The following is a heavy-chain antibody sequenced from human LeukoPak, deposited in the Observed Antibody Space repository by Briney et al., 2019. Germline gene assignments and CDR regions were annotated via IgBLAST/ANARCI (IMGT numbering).Heavy chain of an antibody. J-gene: IGHJ4*02. CDR1: GFTFSSYG. D-gene: IGHD1-26*01. CDR2: TSGSGGST. Sequence: GGSLRLSCAASGFTFSSYGMTWVRQAPGKGLEWVSGTSGSGGSTSYADSVKGRFTISRDNSKNTLYLQMNSLRVEDTAVHYCARVRGSYPNNNFDHWGQGTLVTVSS. V-gene: IGHV3-23*01. CDR3: ARVRGSYPNNNFDH.